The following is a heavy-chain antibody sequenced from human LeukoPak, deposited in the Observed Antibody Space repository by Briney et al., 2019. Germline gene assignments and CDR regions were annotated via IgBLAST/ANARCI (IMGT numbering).Heavy chain of an antibody. Sequence: GRSLRLSCAASGFTFSSYGMHWVRQAPGKGLEWVAVISYGGSNKYYADSVKGRFTISRDNSKNTLYLQMNSLRAEDTAVYYCAKADTAMAPPDYWGQGTLVTVSS. CDR3: AKADTAMAPPDY. D-gene: IGHD5-18*01. J-gene: IGHJ4*02. V-gene: IGHV3-30*18. CDR1: GFTFSSYG. CDR2: ISYGGSNK.